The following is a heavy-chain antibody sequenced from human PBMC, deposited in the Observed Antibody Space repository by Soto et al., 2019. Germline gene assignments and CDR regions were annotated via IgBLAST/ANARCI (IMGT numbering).Heavy chain of an antibody. J-gene: IGHJ4*02. CDR3: ARQHSGSYYFDY. V-gene: IGHV3-7*03. Sequence: GGSLRLSCAASGFPFNSYTMTWVRQAPGMGLEWVASINQDGNQIYYVDSVKGRFSISRDNAKNSLYLQINSLRAEDTAVYYCARQHSGSYYFDYWGQRTPVTVSS. CDR1: GFPFNSYT. D-gene: IGHD1-26*01. CDR2: INQDGNQI.